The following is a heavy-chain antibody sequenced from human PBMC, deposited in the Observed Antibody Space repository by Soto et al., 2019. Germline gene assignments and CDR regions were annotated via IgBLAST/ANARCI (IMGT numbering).Heavy chain of an antibody. CDR1: GFTFSSYV. CDR3: AKGYSSKGYSSAWYNFDS. D-gene: IGHD6-19*01. CDR2: VNVGGTGT. V-gene: IGHV3-23*05. J-gene: IGHJ5*01. Sequence: EVHLLESGGGLVQPGGSLRLSCEASGFTFSSYVMSWVRQAPGEGLEWVSSVNVGGTGTYYADSVKGRFTISRDDTKNKLFLQMNSLRVEDTAVYYCAKGYSSKGYSSAWYNFDSWGQGTLVTVSS.